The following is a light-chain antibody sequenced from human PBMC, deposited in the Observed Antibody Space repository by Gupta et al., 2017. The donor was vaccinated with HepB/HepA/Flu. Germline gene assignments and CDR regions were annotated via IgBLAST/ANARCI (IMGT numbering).Light chain of an antibody. CDR1: QSISNY. Sequence: DIQMTQSPSSLSASVGDRLSITCRASQSISNYLNWYQQKPGKAPKLLIYAASSLQSGVPSRFSGSGSGTDFTLSISSLQPEDSATYYCQQSYFTPWTFGQGTKVEIK. V-gene: IGKV1-39*01. CDR3: QQSYFTPWT. CDR2: AAS. J-gene: IGKJ1*01.